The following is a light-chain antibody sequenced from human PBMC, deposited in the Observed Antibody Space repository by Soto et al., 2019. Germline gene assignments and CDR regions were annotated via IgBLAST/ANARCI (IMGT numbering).Light chain of an antibody. J-gene: IGKJ1*01. CDR1: QDISTL. CDR3: QNYENYRWT. CDR2: KAS. V-gene: IGKV1-5*03. Sequence: DIQMTQSPSSVSASIGDTVTITCRASQDISTLLAWYQQKPGKAPKLLIYKASTLKSGVPSRFSGSGSGTDFTLTITGLQPDDYATYFCQNYENYRWTFGQGTKVDIK.